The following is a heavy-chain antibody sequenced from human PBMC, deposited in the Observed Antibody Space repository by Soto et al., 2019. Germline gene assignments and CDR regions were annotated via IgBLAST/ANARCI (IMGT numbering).Heavy chain of an antibody. CDR3: AISMFYSDGSNYSPFDY. D-gene: IGHD3-22*01. CDR1: GGSVSSGNYY. CDR2: FYYTGSI. J-gene: IGHJ4*02. Sequence: SETLSLTCTVSGGSVSSGNYYWGWIRQPPGKGLEWIGYFYYTGSINYNPSLKSRVTISIDASKNQFSLRLSSVTAADTAVYYCAISMFYSDGSNYSPFDYWGQGTLVTVS. V-gene: IGHV4-61*01.